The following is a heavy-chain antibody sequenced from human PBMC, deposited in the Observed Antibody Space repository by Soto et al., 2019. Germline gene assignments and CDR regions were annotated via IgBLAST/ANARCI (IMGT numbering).Heavy chain of an antibody. D-gene: IGHD4-4*01. Sequence: XGTLSLTFTVSGGSVSRDSNFWSWIRQPPGKGLEWIGYIYYSGPTRYNPSLESRVTISIDSSKNQVSLNLTSVTAADTAVYYCARGYSHYAHWGRGTLVTVS. CDR2: IYYSGPT. CDR3: ARGYSHYAH. J-gene: IGHJ4*02. CDR1: GGSVSRDSNF. V-gene: IGHV4-61*01.